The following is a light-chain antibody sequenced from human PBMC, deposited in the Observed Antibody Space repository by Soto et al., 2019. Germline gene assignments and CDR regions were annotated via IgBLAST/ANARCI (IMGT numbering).Light chain of an antibody. CDR2: GAS. J-gene: IGKJ2*02. Sequence: EIVLTQSPGTLSLSQGERATLSCRASQTVSSSYLAWYRQKPGQAPRLLIYGASSRATGIPDRVSGSGSGTDFTLTISRLEPEDFAVYYCQQYGSSPCTFGHGTKLEIK. CDR3: QQYGSSPCT. V-gene: IGKV3-20*01. CDR1: QTVSSSY.